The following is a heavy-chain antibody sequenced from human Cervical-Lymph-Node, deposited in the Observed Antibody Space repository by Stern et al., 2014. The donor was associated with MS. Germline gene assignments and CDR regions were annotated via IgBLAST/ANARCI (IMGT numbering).Heavy chain of an antibody. Sequence: VQLVESGAEVKKPGASVKVSCKASGYTFTGYYMHWVRQAPGQGLEWMGRINPNSGGTNYAQKFQGRVTMTRDTSISTAYMELSRLRSDDTAVYYCARENRWLENMPSNFDYWGQGTLVTVSS. CDR1: GYTFTGYY. V-gene: IGHV1-2*06. J-gene: IGHJ4*02. D-gene: IGHD6-19*01. CDR3: ARENRWLENMPSNFDY. CDR2: INPNSGGT.